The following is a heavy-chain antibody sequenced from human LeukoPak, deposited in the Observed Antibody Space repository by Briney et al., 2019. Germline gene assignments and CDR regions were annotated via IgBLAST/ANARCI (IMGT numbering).Heavy chain of an antibody. CDR1: GGSISNYY. V-gene: IGHV4-59*01. Sequence: SETLSLTCTLSGGSISNYYWNWIRQPPGKGLDWIGYIYYSGRTKYTPSLKSRVTISVDTSKNQFSLRLSSVTAADTAVYYCARGGFLDPFDPWGQGTLVTVSS. CDR3: ARGGFLDPFDP. D-gene: IGHD1-1*01. J-gene: IGHJ5*02. CDR2: IYYSGRT.